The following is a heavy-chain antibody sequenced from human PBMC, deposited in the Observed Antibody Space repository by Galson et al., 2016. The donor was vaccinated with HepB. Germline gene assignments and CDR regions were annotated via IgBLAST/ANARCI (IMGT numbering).Heavy chain of an antibody. CDR1: GFTFSTYS. J-gene: IGHJ2*01. D-gene: IGHD3-16*01. CDR2: ISITSGYK. Sequence: SLRLSCAASGFTFSTYSMNWVRQAPGKGLEWVSFISITSGYKYYADSLKGRVTISRDNAKNSRYQQMNSLRAEDTAVYYCARPPEGDRRYFDLWGRGTLVTVSS. V-gene: IGHV3-21*01. CDR3: ARPPEGDRRYFDL.